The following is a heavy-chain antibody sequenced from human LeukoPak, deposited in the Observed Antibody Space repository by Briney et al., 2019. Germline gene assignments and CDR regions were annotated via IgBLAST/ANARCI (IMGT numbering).Heavy chain of an antibody. CDR2: IIPILGIA. J-gene: IGHJ5*02. CDR3: ARSPSGWYNWFDP. V-gene: IGHV1-69*04. Sequence: SVKVSCKAYGYSFTSYDISWVRQAPGQGLEWMGRIIPILGIANYAQKFQGRVTITADKSTSTAYMELSSLRSEDTAVYYCARSPSGWYNWFDPWGQGTLVTVSS. D-gene: IGHD6-19*01. CDR1: GYSFTSYD.